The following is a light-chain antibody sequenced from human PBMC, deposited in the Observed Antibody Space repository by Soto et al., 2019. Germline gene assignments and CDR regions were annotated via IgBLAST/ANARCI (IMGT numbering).Light chain of an antibody. CDR1: SSNIGSKT. Sequence: QSVLTQPPSASGTPGQRVTISCSGSSSNIGSKTVNWYQQLPGTAPKLLIYSNNQRPSGVPDRFCGSKSGTSASLAISGLQAEDEADYYCSAGDVLLTGYVVFGGGTKHTVL. CDR3: SAGDVLLTGYVV. CDR2: SNN. V-gene: IGLV1-44*01. J-gene: IGLJ2*01.